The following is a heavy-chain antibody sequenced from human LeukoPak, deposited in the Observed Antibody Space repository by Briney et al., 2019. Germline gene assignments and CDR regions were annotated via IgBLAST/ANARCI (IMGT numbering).Heavy chain of an antibody. CDR1: GGSISSNF. CDR2: IYYSGST. Sequence: SVTLSLTCTVSGGSISSNFWSWIRRPPGKGLEWIGYIYYSGSTNYNPSLRSRVTISVDTSKNQFSLKLTSVTAADTAVYYCARRLGCGGDCFNDAFDIWGQGTMVTVSS. J-gene: IGHJ3*02. D-gene: IGHD2-21*02. CDR3: ARRLGCGGDCFNDAFDI. V-gene: IGHV4-59*01.